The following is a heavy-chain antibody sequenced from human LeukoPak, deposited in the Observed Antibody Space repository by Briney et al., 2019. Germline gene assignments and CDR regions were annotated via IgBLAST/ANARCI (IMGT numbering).Heavy chain of an antibody. CDR2: INPNSGGT. CDR1: GYTFTCYY. D-gene: IGHD2-2*01. J-gene: IGHJ4*02. V-gene: IGHV1-2*02. Sequence: GASVKVSCKASGYTFTCYYMHWVRQAPGQGLEWMGWINPNSGGTNYAQKFQGRDTMTRDTSISTAYMELSRLRSDDTAVYYCARDCSSTSCYQLDYWGQGTLVTVSS. CDR3: ARDCSSTSCYQLDY.